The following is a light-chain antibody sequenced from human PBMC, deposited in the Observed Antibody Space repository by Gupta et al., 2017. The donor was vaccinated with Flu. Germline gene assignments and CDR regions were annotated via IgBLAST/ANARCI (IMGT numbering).Light chain of an antibody. V-gene: IGKV2D-29*01. J-gene: IGKJ2*01. CDR2: EVS. Sequence: IACKSSQSLLHTDGITYLYWYLQKPGQPPQRLIYEVSNRFSGVSDWFSGSGSGTDFTLKISRVDAEDVGVYYCLQGIDRYTFGQGAKLEIK. CDR3: LQGIDRYT. CDR1: QSLLHTDGITY.